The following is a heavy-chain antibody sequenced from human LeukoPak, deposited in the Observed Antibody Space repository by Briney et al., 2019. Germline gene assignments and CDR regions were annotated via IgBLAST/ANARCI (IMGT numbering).Heavy chain of an antibody. CDR1: GFTSSRYG. CDR3: AKETYDSSGSYPTFDP. J-gene: IGHJ5*02. Sequence: LRLSCAASGFTSSRYGMHWVRQAPGKGLEWVAVIWYDGSNKFYADSVKGRFTITGEDYENTLYMQMNSLRAEDTAVYYCAKETYDSSGSYPTFDPWGQGTLVTVSS. D-gene: IGHD3-22*01. CDR2: IWYDGSNK. V-gene: IGHV3-33*06.